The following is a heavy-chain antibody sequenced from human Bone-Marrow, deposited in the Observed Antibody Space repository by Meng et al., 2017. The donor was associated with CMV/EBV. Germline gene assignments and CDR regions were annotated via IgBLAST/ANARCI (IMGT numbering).Heavy chain of an antibody. J-gene: IGHJ4*02. V-gene: IGHV3-7*01. Sequence: GGSLRLSCAASGFTFSSYSMSWVRQAPGKGLEWVANIKQDGSEKYYVDSVKGRFTISRDNSKNTLYMEMRAEDTAVYYCARDGGVLGIFDYWGQGTLVTVSS. CDR1: GFTFSSYS. D-gene: IGHD2-15*01. CDR3: ARDGGVLGIFDY. CDR2: IKQDGSEK.